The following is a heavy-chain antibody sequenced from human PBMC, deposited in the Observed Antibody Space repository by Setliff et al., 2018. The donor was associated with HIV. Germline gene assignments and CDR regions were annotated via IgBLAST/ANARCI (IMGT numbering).Heavy chain of an antibody. CDR2: IYSSEST. CDR3: ARKYLVNVFDY. J-gene: IGHJ4*02. D-gene: IGHD3-22*01. Sequence: PSETLSLTCTVSGSSISSGNYYWTWIRQPAGKGLEWIGHIYSSESTNYNPSLKSRVTISLATSKNQFSLRLSSVTAADTAVYYCARKYLVNVFDYWGQGMLVTVSS. V-gene: IGHV4-61*10. CDR1: GSSISSGNYY.